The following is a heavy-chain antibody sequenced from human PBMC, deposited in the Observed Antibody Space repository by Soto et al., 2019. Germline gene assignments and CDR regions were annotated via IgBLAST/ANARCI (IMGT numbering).Heavy chain of an antibody. CDR3: TVGGQWLKQDY. CDR2: IRSKAYGGTT. Sequence: GSLRLSCTASGFTFGDYAMSWVRQAPGKGLEWVGFIRSKAYGGTTEYAASVKGRFTISRDDSKSIAYLQMNSLKTEDTAVYYCTVGGQWLKQDYWGQGTLVTVSS. CDR1: GFTFGDYA. V-gene: IGHV3-49*04. D-gene: IGHD6-19*01. J-gene: IGHJ4*02.